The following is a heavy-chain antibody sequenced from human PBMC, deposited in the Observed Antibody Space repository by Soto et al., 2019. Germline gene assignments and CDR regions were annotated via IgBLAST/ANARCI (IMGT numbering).Heavy chain of an antibody. CDR2: ISSSGSTK. J-gene: IGHJ6*02. CDR1: GFTFSSFE. D-gene: IGHD5-12*01. V-gene: IGHV3-48*03. Sequence: GGSLRLSCAASGFTFSSFEMNWVRQAPDKGLEWASYISSSGSTKYYADSVKGRFAISRDNAKNSLWLQMSSLRAEDTAVYYCARVRRGYSGYNHIDVWGQGTTFTVSS. CDR3: ARVRRGYSGYNHIDV.